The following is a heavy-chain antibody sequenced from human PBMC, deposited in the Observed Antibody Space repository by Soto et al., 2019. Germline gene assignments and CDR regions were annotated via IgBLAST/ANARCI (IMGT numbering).Heavy chain of an antibody. J-gene: IGHJ6*02. D-gene: IGHD3-10*01. CDR2: IWYDGSNK. V-gene: IGHV3-33*01. Sequence: HPGGSLRLSCAASGFTFSSYGMHWVRQAPGKGLEWVAVIWYDGSNKYYADSVKGRFTISRDNSKNTLYLQMNSLGAEDTAVYYCARERAISSRYYYGSGRDGMDVWGQGTTVTVSS. CDR3: ARERAISSRYYYGSGRDGMDV. CDR1: GFTFSSYG.